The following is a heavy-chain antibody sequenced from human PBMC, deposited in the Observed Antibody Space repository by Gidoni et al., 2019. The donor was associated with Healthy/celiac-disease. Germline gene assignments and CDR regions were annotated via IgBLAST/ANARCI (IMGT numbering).Heavy chain of an antibody. Sequence: QVQLQESDPGLVKPSQTLSLTCTVSGGSISSGSYYWSWIRQPAGKGLEWIGRIYTSGSTNYNPSLKSRVTISVDTSKNQFSLKLSSVTAADTAVYYCAREDTAMVTFDYWGQGTLVTVSS. CDR3: AREDTAMVTFDY. D-gene: IGHD5-18*01. J-gene: IGHJ4*02. CDR2: IYTSGST. V-gene: IGHV4-61*02. CDR1: GGSISSGSYY.